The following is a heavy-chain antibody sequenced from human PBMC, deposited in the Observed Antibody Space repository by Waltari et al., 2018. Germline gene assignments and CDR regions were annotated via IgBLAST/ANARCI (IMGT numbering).Heavy chain of an antibody. CDR2: IYSGGST. J-gene: IGHJ4*02. V-gene: IGHV3-66*02. CDR1: GGSFSGYY. D-gene: IGHD6-19*01. Sequence: VQLQQWGAGLLKPSETLSLTCAVYGGSFSGYYWSWIRQPPGKGLEWVSVIYSGGSTYYADSVKGRFTISRDNSKNTLYLQMNSLRAEDTAVYYCARGGGWYVYFDYWGQGTLVTVSS. CDR3: ARGGGWYVYFDY.